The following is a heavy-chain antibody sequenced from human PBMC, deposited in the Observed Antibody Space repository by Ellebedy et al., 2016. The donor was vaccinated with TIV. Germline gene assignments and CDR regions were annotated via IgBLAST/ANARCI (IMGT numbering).Heavy chain of an antibody. CDR3: AREGGAHYYYYGMDV. CDR1: GYTFTSHG. J-gene: IGHJ6*02. CDR2: INPGGGVT. D-gene: IGHD1-26*01. V-gene: IGHV1-46*01. Sequence: ASVKVSCKTSGYTFTSHGISWVRQAPGQGLEWLGIINPGGGVTTYAQNFQGRVTMTRDTSTSTVYMELSSLRSDDTAVYYCAREGGAHYYYYGMDVWGQGTSVTVSS.